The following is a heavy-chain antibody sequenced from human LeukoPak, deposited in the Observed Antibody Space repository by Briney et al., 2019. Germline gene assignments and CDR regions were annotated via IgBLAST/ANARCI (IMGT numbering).Heavy chain of an antibody. CDR3: AQEPY. Sequence: PGGSLRLSCAASGFTFSSYDMHWVRQAPGKGLEWVAVISYDGSNKYYAASVKGRFTIASDNSKKTLYLQLNSLRAEDTAVYYCAQEPYRRRGTLVTVPS. CDR1: GFTFSSYD. CDR2: ISYDGSNK. J-gene: IGHJ4*02. V-gene: IGHV3-30*18.